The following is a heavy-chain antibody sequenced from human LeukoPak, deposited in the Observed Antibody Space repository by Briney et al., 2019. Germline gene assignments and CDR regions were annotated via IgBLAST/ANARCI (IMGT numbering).Heavy chain of an antibody. CDR1: GGSISSGDYY. CDR2: IYYSGST. J-gene: IGHJ5*02. Sequence: SETLSLTCTVSGGSISSGDYYWSWIRQPPGKGLEWIGYIYYSGSTYYNPSLKSRVTISVDTSKNQFSLKLSSVTAADTAVYYCARYCGSTSCGWFDPWGQGTLVTVSS. D-gene: IGHD2-2*01. V-gene: IGHV4-30-4*01. CDR3: ARYCGSTSCGWFDP.